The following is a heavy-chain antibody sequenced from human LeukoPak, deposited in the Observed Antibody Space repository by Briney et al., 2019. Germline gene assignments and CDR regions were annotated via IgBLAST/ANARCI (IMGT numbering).Heavy chain of an antibody. Sequence: GASVKLSCKASGFTFTSSAMQWVRQARGQRLEWIGWIVVGSGNTNYAQKFQERVTITRDMSTSTAYMELSSLRSEDTAVYYCAASGYDSSGYVFDYWGQGTLVSVSS. V-gene: IGHV1-58*02. CDR2: IVVGSGNT. CDR1: GFTFTSSA. D-gene: IGHD3-22*01. CDR3: AASGYDSSGYVFDY. J-gene: IGHJ4*02.